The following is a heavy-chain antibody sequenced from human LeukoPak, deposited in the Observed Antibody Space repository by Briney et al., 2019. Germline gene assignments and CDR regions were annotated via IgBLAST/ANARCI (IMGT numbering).Heavy chain of an antibody. CDR3: AKGTTVNTRGNFDY. CDR1: GFTFSSYA. D-gene: IGHD4-17*01. V-gene: IGHV3-23*01. J-gene: IGHJ4*02. CDR2: ISGSGGST. Sequence: GGSLRLSCAASGFTFSSYAMSWVRQAPGKGLEWVPAISGSGGSTYFADSVKGRFTISRDNSKNTLYLQMNSLRAEDTAVYYCAKGTTVNTRGNFDYWGQGTLVTVSS.